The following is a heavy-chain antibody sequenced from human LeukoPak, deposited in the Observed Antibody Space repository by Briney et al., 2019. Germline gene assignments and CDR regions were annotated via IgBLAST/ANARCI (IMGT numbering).Heavy chain of an antibody. D-gene: IGHD1-1*01. CDR2: ISSSTSYI. CDR3: AGGGLGTGLLGY. CDR1: GFTFSSYS. J-gene: IGHJ4*02. V-gene: IGHV3-21*01. Sequence: GGSLRLSCAASGFTFSSYSMNWVRQAPGKGREWVSSISSSTSYIYYADSVKGRFTISRDNAKNSLYLQINSLRAEDTAVYYCAGGGLGTGLLGYWGQGTLVTVSS.